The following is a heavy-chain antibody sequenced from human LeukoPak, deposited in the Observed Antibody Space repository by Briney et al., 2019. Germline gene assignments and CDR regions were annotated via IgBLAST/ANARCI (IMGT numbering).Heavy chain of an antibody. CDR3: ARVTGTRDFYYYYYMDV. J-gene: IGHJ6*03. D-gene: IGHD6-19*01. CDR2: IYYSGNT. V-gene: IGHV4-59*11. CDR1: GGSISSHY. Sequence: PSETLSLTCTVSGGSISSHYWSWIRQPPGKGLQWIGYIYYSGNTNYNPSLKGRVTISVDTSKNQISLKLNSVTAADTAMYFCARVTGTRDFYYYYYMDVWGKGTTVTVSS.